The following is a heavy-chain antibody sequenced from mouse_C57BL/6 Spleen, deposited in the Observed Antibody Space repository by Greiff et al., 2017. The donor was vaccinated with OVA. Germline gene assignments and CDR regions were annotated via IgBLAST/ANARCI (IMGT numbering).Heavy chain of an antibody. Sequence: EVMLVESGGGLVKPGGSLKLSCAASGFTFSDYGMHWVRQAPEKGLEWVAYISSGSSTIYYADTVKGRFTISRDNAKNTLFLQMPSLRSADTSMYYCANLLYHWGTGTTVTGSS. CDR3: ANLLYH. CDR2: ISSGSSTI. D-gene: IGHD2-12*01. V-gene: IGHV5-17*01. J-gene: IGHJ1*03. CDR1: GFTFSDYG.